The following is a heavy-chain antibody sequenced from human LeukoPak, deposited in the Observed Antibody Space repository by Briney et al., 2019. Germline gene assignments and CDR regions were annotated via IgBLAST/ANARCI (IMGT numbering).Heavy chain of an antibody. J-gene: IGHJ4*02. D-gene: IGHD3-22*01. V-gene: IGHV3-23*01. CDR1: GFTFSSYA. CDR2: ISGSGSST. Sequence: GGSQRLSCAASGFTFSSYAMSWVRQAPGKGLECVSGISGSGSSTYYADSVKGRFTISRDNSKNTLYLQMNSLRAEDTAVYYCAKGVYYYDSSGYYYTYYFDYRGQGTLVTVSS. CDR3: AKGVYYYDSSGYYYTYYFDY.